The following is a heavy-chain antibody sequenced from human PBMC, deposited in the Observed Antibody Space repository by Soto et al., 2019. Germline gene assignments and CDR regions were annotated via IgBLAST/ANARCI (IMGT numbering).Heavy chain of an antibody. CDR3: ATMNGYFEY. Sequence: GSLRLSCADSGFSFSTYSMSWVRQTPGKGLEWVSAITATGDRTYYADSVTGRFTISRDNSKKTHYLQMASLRAEDTAIYYCATMNGYFEYWGQGTPVTVSS. D-gene: IGHD3-22*01. J-gene: IGHJ4*02. CDR2: ITATGDRT. V-gene: IGHV3-23*01. CDR1: GFSFSTYS.